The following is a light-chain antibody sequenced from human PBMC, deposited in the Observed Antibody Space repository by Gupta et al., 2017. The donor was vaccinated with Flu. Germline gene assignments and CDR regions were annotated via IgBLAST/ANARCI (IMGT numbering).Light chain of an antibody. CDR2: DDS. CDR1: NIGTKS. V-gene: IGLV3-21*02. Sequence: SYVLTQAPSVLMLPGQTARTTTGGNNIGTKSVHWYRQRPGQAPVLVVYDDSDRPSGIPGRFSGSNSGNTATLTITRVEAGDEADYYCQVWDSSSEHWVFGGGTKLTAL. CDR3: QVWDSSSEHWV. J-gene: IGLJ3*02.